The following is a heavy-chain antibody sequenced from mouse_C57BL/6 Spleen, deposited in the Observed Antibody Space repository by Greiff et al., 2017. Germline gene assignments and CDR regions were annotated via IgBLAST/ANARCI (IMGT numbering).Heavy chain of an antibody. D-gene: IGHD1-1*01. CDR2: INPNNGGT. J-gene: IGHJ1*03. CDR1: GYTFTDYY. V-gene: IGHV1-26*01. CDR3: ASSVRWYFDV. Sequence: EVQLQQSGPELVKPGASVKISCKASGYTFTDYYMNWVKQSHGKSLEWIGDINPNNGGTSYNQKFKGKATLTVDKSSSTAYMELRSLTSEDSAVYYCASSVRWYFDVWGTGTTVTVSS.